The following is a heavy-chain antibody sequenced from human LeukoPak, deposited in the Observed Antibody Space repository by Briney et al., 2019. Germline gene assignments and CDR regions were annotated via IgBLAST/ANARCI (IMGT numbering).Heavy chain of an antibody. J-gene: IGHJ3*02. CDR1: GGSISSYY. V-gene: IGHV4-59*06. Sequence: SETLSLTCTVSGGSISSYYWSWIRQHPGKGLEWIGYIYYSGSTYYNPSLKSRVTISVDTSKNQFSLKLSSVTAADTAVYYCARGVNFDWLLSLDAFDIWGQGTMVTVSS. CDR2: IYYSGST. CDR3: ARGVNFDWLLSLDAFDI. D-gene: IGHD3-9*01.